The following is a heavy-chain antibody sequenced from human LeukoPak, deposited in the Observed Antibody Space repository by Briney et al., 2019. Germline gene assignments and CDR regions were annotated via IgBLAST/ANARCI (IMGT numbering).Heavy chain of an antibody. Sequence: GGSLRLSCAASGFTVSNNYMSWVRQAPGKGLEWVSVIYSGGSTYYADSVKGRFTISRDNSKNTLYLQMNSLRAEDTAVYYCGRIPPTGTTGGGGDYWGQGTLVTVSS. J-gene: IGHJ4*02. CDR1: GFTVSNNY. D-gene: IGHD4-17*01. V-gene: IGHV3-53*01. CDR3: GRIPPTGTTGGGGDY. CDR2: IYSGGST.